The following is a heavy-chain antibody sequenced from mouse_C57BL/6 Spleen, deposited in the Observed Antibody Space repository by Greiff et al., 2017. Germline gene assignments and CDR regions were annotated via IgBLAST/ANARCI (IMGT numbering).Heavy chain of an antibody. J-gene: IGHJ3*01. Sequence: QVQLQQPGAELVKPGASVKLSCKASGYTFTSYWMHWVKQRPGQGLEWIGMIHPNSGSTNYNEKFKSKATLTVDKSSSTAYMQLCSLTSEDSAVYYCVSYDYEAWFAYWGQGTLVTVSA. D-gene: IGHD2-4*01. V-gene: IGHV1-64*01. CDR1: GYTFTSYW. CDR2: IHPNSGST. CDR3: VSYDYEAWFAY.